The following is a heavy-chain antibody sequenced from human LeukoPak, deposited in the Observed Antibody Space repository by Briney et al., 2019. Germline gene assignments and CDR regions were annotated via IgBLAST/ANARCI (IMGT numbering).Heavy chain of an antibody. CDR1: GFTFSSYA. V-gene: IGHV3-30-3*01. CDR3: ARVWQQLAYFDY. J-gene: IGHJ4*02. D-gene: IGHD6-13*01. Sequence: PGGSLRLSCAASGFTFSSYAMHWVRQAPGKGLEWVAVISYDGSNKYYAGSVKGRFTISRDNSKNTLYLQMNSLRAEDTAVYYCARVWQQLAYFDYWGQGTLVTVSS. CDR2: ISYDGSNK.